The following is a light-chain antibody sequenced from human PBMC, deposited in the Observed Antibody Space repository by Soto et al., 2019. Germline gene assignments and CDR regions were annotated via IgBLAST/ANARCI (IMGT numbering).Light chain of an antibody. CDR2: MIS. J-gene: IGKJ2*01. CDR1: QSLVHSDGNTY. Sequence: DFVMTQTPLSSPVTLGQPASISCRSCQSLVHSDGNTYLSWLHQRPGQPPSLLIYMISNRFSGVTDRFSGSGAGTDFTLKISRVEAEDVGVYYCMQGKQPYTFGQGTKLEIK. V-gene: IGKV2-24*01. CDR3: MQGKQPYT.